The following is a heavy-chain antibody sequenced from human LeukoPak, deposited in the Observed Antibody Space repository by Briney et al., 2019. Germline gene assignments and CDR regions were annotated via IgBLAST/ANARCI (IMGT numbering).Heavy chain of an antibody. J-gene: IGHJ4*02. CDR2: IHYSGST. CDR1: DDSISNNY. CDR3: TRGEDYYGSGSFLVW. V-gene: IGHV4-59*01. D-gene: IGHD3-10*01. Sequence: TSETLSLTCSVSDDSISNNYWSWIRQPPGKGLEWIGYIHYSGSTNYNPSLNSRVTISVDTSKKQVYLKVTSVTAADTAVYYCTRGEDYYGSGSFLVWWGQGTLVTVSS.